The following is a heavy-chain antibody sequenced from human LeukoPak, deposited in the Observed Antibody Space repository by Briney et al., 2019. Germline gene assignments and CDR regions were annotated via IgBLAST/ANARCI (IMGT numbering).Heavy chain of an antibody. D-gene: IGHD5-24*01. CDR3: ARHPRDGYNHLDC. J-gene: IGHJ4*02. Sequence: GGSLRLSCAASGFTFSSYGMHWVRQAPGKGLEWVAVISYDGSNKYYADSVKGRFTISRDNSKNTLYLQMNSLRAEDTAVYYCARHPRDGYNHLDCWGQGTLVTVSS. CDR2: ISYDGSNK. V-gene: IGHV3-30*03. CDR1: GFTFSSYG.